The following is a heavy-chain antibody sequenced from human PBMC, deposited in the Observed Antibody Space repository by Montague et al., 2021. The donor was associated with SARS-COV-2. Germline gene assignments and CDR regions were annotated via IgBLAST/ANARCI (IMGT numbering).Heavy chain of an antibody. Sequence: SETLSLTCTVSGSISGYYWTWIRQSAGKGLEWIGRMSSSGGIDYNASLKSRVTMSLDTSKIQLSLKLSSVTAADTAVYYCARQYIGYNRRFDYWGQGALVTVSP. CDR3: ARQYIGYNRRFDY. J-gene: IGHJ4*02. CDR1: GSISGYY. D-gene: IGHD5-12*01. CDR2: MSSSGGI. V-gene: IGHV4-4*07.